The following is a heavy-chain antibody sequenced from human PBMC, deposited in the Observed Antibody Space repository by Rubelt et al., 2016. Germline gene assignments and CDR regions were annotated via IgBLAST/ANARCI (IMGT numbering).Heavy chain of an antibody. J-gene: IGHJ5*01. D-gene: IGHD1-26*01. CDR2: IYYSGST. Sequence: QPQLQESGPGLVKPSETLSLTCTVSGGSISTSTYYWGWIRQPPGKGLEWIGSIYYSGSTYYNPSLKSRVTMSVDTSKNQLSLNRRSVTAADTAVYYCARESSAHSGSYDSWGQGTLVTVSS. V-gene: IGHV4-39*07. CDR3: ARESSAHSGSYDS. CDR1: GGSISTSTYY.